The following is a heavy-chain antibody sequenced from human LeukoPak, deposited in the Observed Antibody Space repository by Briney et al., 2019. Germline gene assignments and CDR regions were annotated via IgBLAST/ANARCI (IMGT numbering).Heavy chain of an antibody. D-gene: IGHD2-15*01. CDR1: GFTFSSYE. Sequence: GGSLRLSCAASGFTFSSYEMNWVRQAPGKGLDWVSYISTSGSTIYYADSVKGRFTISRDNAKNSLYLQMNSLRAEDTAVYYCARDSSGGSGPYNWFDPWGQGTLVTVSS. CDR3: ARDSSGGSGPYNWFDP. J-gene: IGHJ5*02. CDR2: ISTSGSTI. V-gene: IGHV3-48*03.